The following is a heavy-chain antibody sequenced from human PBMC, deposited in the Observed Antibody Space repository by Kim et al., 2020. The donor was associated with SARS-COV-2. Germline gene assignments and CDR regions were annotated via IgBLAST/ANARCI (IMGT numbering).Heavy chain of an antibody. CDR1: GGSFSGFY. CDR2: INYSGRT. CDR3: GRRLSYSWGAGGDYWDH. J-gene: IGHJ1*01. V-gene: IGHV4-34*01. D-gene: IGHD3-10*01. Sequence: AETLSLTCAVYGGSFSGFYWSWIRQPPGRGLEWIVEINYSGRTNYNPSLKRRGTIAVETSKNQFPLRLTSGTAADTAVYYCGRRLSYSWGAGGDYWDHWG.